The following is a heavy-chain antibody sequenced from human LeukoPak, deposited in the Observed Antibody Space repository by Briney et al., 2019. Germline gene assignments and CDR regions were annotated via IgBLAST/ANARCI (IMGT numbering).Heavy chain of an antibody. D-gene: IGHD3-22*01. Sequence: GGSLRLSCAASGFIFSSSAMNWVRQAPGKGLEWVSTISDNGGNTYYPDSVEGRFTISRDNSKNTLYLQMNSLRAEDTAVYYCAKSAYYDLWGQGTLVTVSS. J-gene: IGHJ4*02. CDR3: AKSAYYDL. CDR1: GFIFSSSA. V-gene: IGHV3-23*01. CDR2: ISDNGGNT.